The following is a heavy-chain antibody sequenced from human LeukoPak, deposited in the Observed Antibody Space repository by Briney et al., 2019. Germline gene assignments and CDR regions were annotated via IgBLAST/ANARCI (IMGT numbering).Heavy chain of an antibody. Sequence: GGSLRLSCAASGFTFSSYGMHWVRQAPGKGLEWVAVISYDGSNKYYADSVKGRFTISRDNSKNTLYLQMNSLRAEDTAVYYCAKGLSAYGWAIDYWGQGTLVTVSS. CDR1: GFTFSSYG. D-gene: IGHD4-17*01. J-gene: IGHJ4*02. CDR2: ISYDGSNK. CDR3: AKGLSAYGWAIDY. V-gene: IGHV3-30*18.